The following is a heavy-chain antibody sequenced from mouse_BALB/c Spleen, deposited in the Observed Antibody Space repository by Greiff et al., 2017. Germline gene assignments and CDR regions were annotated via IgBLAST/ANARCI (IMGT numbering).Heavy chain of an antibody. CDR2: ISYSGST. CDR3: ARGVLRSPFAY. V-gene: IGHV3-2*02. CDR1: GYSITSDYA. Sequence: VQLQQSGPGLVKPSQSLSLTCTVTGYSITSDYAWNWIRQFPGNKLEWMGYISYSGSTSYNPSLKSRISITRDTSKNQFFLQLNSVTTEDTATYYCARGVLRSPFAYWGQGTLVTVSA. D-gene: IGHD1-1*01. J-gene: IGHJ3*01.